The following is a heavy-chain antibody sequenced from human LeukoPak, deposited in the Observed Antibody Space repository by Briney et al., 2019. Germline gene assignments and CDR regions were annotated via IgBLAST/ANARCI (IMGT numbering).Heavy chain of an antibody. J-gene: IGHJ3*02. Sequence: GASVKVSCKASGGTFSSYAISWVRQAPGQGLEWMGGIIPIFGTANYAQKFQGRVTITADESTSTAYMELSSLRSEDTAVYYCARGLLLPQAFDIWGQGTMVTVSS. V-gene: IGHV1-69*13. CDR1: GGTFSSYA. CDR2: IIPIFGTA. D-gene: IGHD3-22*01. CDR3: ARGLLLPQAFDI.